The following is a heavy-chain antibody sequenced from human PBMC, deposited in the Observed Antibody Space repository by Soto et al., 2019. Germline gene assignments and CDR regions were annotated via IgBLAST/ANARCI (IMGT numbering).Heavy chain of an antibody. J-gene: IGHJ5*02. Sequence: SVKVSCKASGGTFSSYTISWVRQAPGEGLEWMGRIIPILGIANYAQKFQGRVTITADKSTSTAYMELSSLRSEDTAVYYCAGGSDCCPNRFDPCGQGTLVTVCS. CDR1: GGTFSSYT. CDR3: AGGSDCCPNRFDP. V-gene: IGHV1-69*02. CDR2: IIPILGIA. D-gene: IGHD2-21*02.